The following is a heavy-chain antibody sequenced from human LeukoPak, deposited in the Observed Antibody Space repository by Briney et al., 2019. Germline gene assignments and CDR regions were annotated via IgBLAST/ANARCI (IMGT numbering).Heavy chain of an antibody. Sequence: GESLKISCKGSGYSFTSYWIGWVRQMPGKGLAWMGIIYPGDSDTRYSPSFQGQVTISADKSISTAYLQWSSLKASDTAMYYCARRFHDFWSGPLNYFDYWGQGTLVTVSS. J-gene: IGHJ4*02. D-gene: IGHD3-3*01. CDR3: ARRFHDFWSGPLNYFDY. CDR1: GYSFTSYW. CDR2: IYPGDSDT. V-gene: IGHV5-51*01.